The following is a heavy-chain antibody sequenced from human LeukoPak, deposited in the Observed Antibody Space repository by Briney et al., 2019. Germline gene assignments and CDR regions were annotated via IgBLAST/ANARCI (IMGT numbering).Heavy chain of an antibody. CDR3: AKGGGSSGYSQSDC. CDR2: IGSSGDTT. Sequence: GGSLRLSCAASGFTFSSYAMSWVRQAREKGLEWVSSIGSSGDTTYYAGSVKGRFTISRDNSRNTLYLQMNSLRAEDTAVYYCAKGGGSSGYSQSDCWGQGTLVTVSS. D-gene: IGHD3-22*01. J-gene: IGHJ4*02. CDR1: GFTFSSYA. V-gene: IGHV3-23*01.